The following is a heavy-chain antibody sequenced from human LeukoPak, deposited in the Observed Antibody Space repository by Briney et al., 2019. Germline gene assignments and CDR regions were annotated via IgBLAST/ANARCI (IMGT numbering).Heavy chain of an antibody. CDR2: ISYDGSNK. CDR1: GFTFSSYA. D-gene: IGHD6-13*01. J-gene: IGHJ4*02. CDR3: ARDLIAAAGDSDFDY. Sequence: PGGSLRLSCAASGFTFSSYAMHWVRQAPGKGLEWVAVISYDGSNKYYADSVKGRFTISRDNSKNTLYLQMNSLRAEDTAVYYCARDLIAAAGDSDFDYWGQGTLVTVSS. V-gene: IGHV3-30-3*01.